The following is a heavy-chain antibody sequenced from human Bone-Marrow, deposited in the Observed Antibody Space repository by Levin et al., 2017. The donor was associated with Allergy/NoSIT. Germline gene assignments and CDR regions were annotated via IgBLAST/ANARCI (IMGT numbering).Heavy chain of an antibody. CDR1: GLTVSDSF. Sequence: GGSLRLSCAAPGLTVSDSFLNWIRQAPGKGLEWISYISDNDFIKYAPSVEGGFSISRDSATNSLFLQMNNTRTEDTAVYYCASVPLTGGYLNYWGQGIQVTVSS. CDR2: ISDNDFI. D-gene: IGHD3-22*01. J-gene: IGHJ4*02. CDR3: ASVPLTGGYLNY. V-gene: IGHV3-69-1*01.